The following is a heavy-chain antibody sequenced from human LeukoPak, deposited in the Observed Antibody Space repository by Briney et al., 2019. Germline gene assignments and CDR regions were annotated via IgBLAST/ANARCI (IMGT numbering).Heavy chain of an antibody. CDR3: ARGGQYVLHYDSSGYPPRGH. V-gene: IGHV1-2*02. J-gene: IGHJ4*02. D-gene: IGHD3-22*01. CDR2: INPNSGGT. CDR1: GYTFTGYY. Sequence: ASVTVSFKASGYTFTGYYMHWVRQAPGQELEWMGWINPNSGGTNYAQKFQGRVTMTRDTSISTAYMELSRLRSDDTAVYYCARGGQYVLHYDSSGYPPRGHWGQGTLVTVSS.